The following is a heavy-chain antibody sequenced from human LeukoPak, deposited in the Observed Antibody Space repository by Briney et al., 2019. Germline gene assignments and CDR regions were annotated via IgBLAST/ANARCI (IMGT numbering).Heavy chain of an antibody. D-gene: IGHD3-10*01. CDR1: GGSFSGYY. V-gene: IGHV4-34*01. J-gene: IGHJ4*02. Sequence: KSSETLSLTCAVYGGSFSGYYWSWIRQPPGKGLEWIGEINHSGSTNYNPSLKSRVTTSVDTSKNQFSLKLSSVTAADTAVYYCARSGTTMVRGVMSFDYWGQGTLVTVSS. CDR2: INHSGST. CDR3: ARSGTTMVRGVMSFDY.